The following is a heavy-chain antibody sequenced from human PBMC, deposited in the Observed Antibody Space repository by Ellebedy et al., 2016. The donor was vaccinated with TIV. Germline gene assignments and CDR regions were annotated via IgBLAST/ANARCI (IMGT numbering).Heavy chain of an antibody. Sequence: AASVKVSCKASGYTFTGHFIHWVRQAPGQGLEWMGWINPISGDTKYAQKFQCRVSMTRDTSISTAYMELSRLTADDTAVYYCARDFRLGIRGVLINPNGLDVWGHGTTVTVSS. CDR1: GYTFTGHF. V-gene: IGHV1-2*02. CDR3: ARDFRLGIRGVLINPNGLDV. J-gene: IGHJ6*02. CDR2: INPISGDT. D-gene: IGHD3-10*01.